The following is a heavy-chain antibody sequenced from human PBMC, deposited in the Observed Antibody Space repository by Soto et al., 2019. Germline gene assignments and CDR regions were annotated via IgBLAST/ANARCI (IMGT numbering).Heavy chain of an antibody. CDR3: ARAPLGMTTHPLFDY. V-gene: IGHV4-59*08. CDR1: GGSISSYY. D-gene: IGHD4-17*01. CDR2: IYYSGST. J-gene: IGHJ4*02. Sequence: PSETLSLTCTVSGGSISSYYWIWIRQPPGKGLEWIGYIYYSGSTNYNPSLKSRVTISVDTSKNQFPLKLSSVTAADTAVYYCARAPLGMTTHPLFDYWGQGTLVTVSS.